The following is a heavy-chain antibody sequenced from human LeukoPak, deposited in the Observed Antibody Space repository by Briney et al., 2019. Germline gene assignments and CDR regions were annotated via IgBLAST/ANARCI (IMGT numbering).Heavy chain of an antibody. V-gene: IGHV1-2*06. D-gene: IGHD5-18*01. CDR1: GYTFSGHY. CDR3: TRSWIQLWTPDFDH. CDR2: INPNSGDT. J-gene: IGHJ4*02. Sequence: ASVKVSCKASGYTFSGHYLHWVRQAPGQGLEWMGRINPNSGDTKYAQKFQNRVTMTSDTSVSTAYMELNGLRSDDTAIYYCTRSWIQLWTPDFDHWGQGTLVTVFS.